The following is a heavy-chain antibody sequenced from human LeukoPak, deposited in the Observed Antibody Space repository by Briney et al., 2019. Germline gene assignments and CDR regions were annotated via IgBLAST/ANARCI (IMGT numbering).Heavy chain of an antibody. CDR3: ARAQNRGFGVVIIHDAFDI. J-gene: IGHJ3*02. Sequence: SETLSLTCTVSGGSISSGGYYWSWIRQHPGKGLEWIGYIYYSGSTYYNPSLKSRVTISVDTSKNQFSLKLSSVTAADTAVYYCARAQNRGFGVVIIHDAFDIWGQGTMVTVSS. CDR1: GGSISSGGYY. D-gene: IGHD3-3*01. CDR2: IYYSGST. V-gene: IGHV4-31*03.